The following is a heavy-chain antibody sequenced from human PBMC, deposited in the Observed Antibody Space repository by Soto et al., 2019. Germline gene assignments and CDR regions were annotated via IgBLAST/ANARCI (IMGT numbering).Heavy chain of an antibody. J-gene: IGHJ6*02. CDR1: GFTFNNSG. Sequence: PGGFLRLSCRVSGFTFNNSGMHWVRQAPGKGLEWMAVISYDGSDKYYADFVKGRVIISRDNSKNTLNLEMNSLRAEDTATYYCVKDRVPGAYGHYYGMDVWGQGTTVTVSS. V-gene: IGHV3-30*18. D-gene: IGHD5-12*01. CDR3: VKDRVPGAYGHYYGMDV. CDR2: ISYDGSDK.